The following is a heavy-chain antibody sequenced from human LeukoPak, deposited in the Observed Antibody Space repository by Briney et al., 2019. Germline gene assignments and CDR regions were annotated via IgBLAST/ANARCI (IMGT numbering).Heavy chain of an antibody. CDR2: IGISDDT. CDR3: IRGGIRVSGIDAFDI. Sequence: PGGSLRLSCAASGFTFRDYDMHWGRQVPGRGREWVSAIGISDDTHYPDSVKGRFTISRENAKNSLYLQMNTLRDGDTAVYYCIRGGIRVSGIDAFDIWRQGTMVTVSS. CDR1: GFTFRDYD. D-gene: IGHD5/OR15-5a*01. J-gene: IGHJ3*02. V-gene: IGHV3-13*01.